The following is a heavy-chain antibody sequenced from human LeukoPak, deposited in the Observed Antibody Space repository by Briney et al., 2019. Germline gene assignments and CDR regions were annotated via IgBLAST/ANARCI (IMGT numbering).Heavy chain of an antibody. D-gene: IGHD5-18*01. CDR3: AKGGIGSSSGLDY. CDR2: IGGSGGSP. CDR1: GFTFSTYV. J-gene: IGHJ4*02. Sequence: PGGSLRLSCAASGFTFSTYVMTWVRQAPGKGLEWVSSIGGSGGSPYYANSVKGRSSISRDNSKNTLYLEMNSLRDADTAVYYCAKGGIGSSSGLDYWGQGTLVTVSS. V-gene: IGHV3-23*01.